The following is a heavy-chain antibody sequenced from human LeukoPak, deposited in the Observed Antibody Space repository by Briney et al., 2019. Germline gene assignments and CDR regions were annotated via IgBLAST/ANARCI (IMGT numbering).Heavy chain of an antibody. CDR1: GFTFDDYG. Sequence: PGGSLRVSCAASGFTFDDYGMSWVRQAPGKGLKWVSGINWNGGSTCYADSVKGRFTISRDNAKNSLYLQMNSLRAEDTALYYCARDRAGGDIVVVPAAYDYWGQGTLVTVSS. D-gene: IGHD2-2*01. CDR3: ARDRAGGDIVVVPAAYDY. CDR2: INWNGGST. J-gene: IGHJ4*02. V-gene: IGHV3-20*04.